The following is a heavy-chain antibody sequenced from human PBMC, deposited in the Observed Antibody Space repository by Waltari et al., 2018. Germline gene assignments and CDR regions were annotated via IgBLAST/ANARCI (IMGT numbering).Heavy chain of an antibody. D-gene: IGHD1-26*01. J-gene: IGHJ4*02. CDR3: ARLDLVGSRYYFDY. V-gene: IGHV4-59*08. Sequence: QVQLQESGPGLVKPSETLSLTCTVSGDSVSDYFWSWIRHSPGKGLEWIAYMYSSGTTNYNPSLSIRVTISLATSKNQVSLKLSSMTAADTAVYYCARLDLVGSRYYFDYWSQGTLVTVSS. CDR1: GDSVSDYF. CDR2: MYSSGTT.